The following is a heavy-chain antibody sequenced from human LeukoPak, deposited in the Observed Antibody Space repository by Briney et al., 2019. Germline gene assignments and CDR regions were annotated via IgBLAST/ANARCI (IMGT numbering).Heavy chain of an antibody. CDR3: ARDIAARRAFDY. Sequence: GASVKVSCKASGYTFTSYAMHWVRQAPRQRLEWMGWINAGNGNTKYSQKFQGRVTITRDTSASTAYMELSSLRSEDTAVYYCARDIAARRAFDYWGQGTLVTVSS. CDR2: INAGNGNT. V-gene: IGHV1-3*01. D-gene: IGHD6-6*01. CDR1: GYTFTSYA. J-gene: IGHJ4*02.